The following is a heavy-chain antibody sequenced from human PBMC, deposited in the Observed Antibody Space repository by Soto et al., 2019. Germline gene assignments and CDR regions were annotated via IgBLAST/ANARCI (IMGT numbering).Heavy chain of an antibody. D-gene: IGHD6-19*01. CDR3: ARVGSSGWWVDWFDP. CDR1: GGSITNYY. J-gene: IGHJ5*02. V-gene: IGHV4-59*01. CDR2: IYYSGST. Sequence: LETLSLTCTVSGGSITNYYWGCIRQPPGKGLEYIGYIYYSGSTNYNPSLKSRVTISVDTSKNQFSLKLSSVTAADTAVYYCARVGSSGWWVDWFDPWGQGTLVTVS.